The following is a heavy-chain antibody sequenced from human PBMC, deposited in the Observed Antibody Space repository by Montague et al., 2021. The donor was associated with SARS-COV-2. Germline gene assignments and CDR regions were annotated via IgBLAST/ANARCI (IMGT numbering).Heavy chain of an antibody. D-gene: IGHD6-13*01. V-gene: IGHV4-39*01. CDR2: INYSGTT. J-gene: IGHJ4*02. CDR3: ARHCGIAAAGN. Sequence: SETLSLTCSVSGASITDRTYYWGCIRQSPGKGLEWIGAINYSGTTYYNPSLKSRVTISLDTAKNQFSLKMTSVTAADTAVYYCARHCGIAAAGNWGQRTLVTVSS. CDR1: GASITDRTYY.